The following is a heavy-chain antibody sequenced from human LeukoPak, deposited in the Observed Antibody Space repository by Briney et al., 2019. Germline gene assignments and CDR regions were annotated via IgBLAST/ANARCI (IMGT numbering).Heavy chain of an antibody. J-gene: IGHJ4*02. CDR1: GGTFSSYA. Sequence: SVKVSCKASGGTFSSYAISRVRQAPGQGLEWMGGIIPIFGTANYAQKFQGRVTITTDESTSTAYMELSSLRSEDTAVYYCASAANYYDSSGYYYWGQGTLVTVSS. D-gene: IGHD3-22*01. CDR2: IIPIFGTA. CDR3: ASAANYYDSSGYYY. V-gene: IGHV1-69*05.